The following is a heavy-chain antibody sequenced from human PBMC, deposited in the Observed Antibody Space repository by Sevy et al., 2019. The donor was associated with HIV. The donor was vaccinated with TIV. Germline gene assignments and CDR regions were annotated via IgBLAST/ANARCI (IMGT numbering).Heavy chain of an antibody. J-gene: IGHJ4*02. CDR2: ISGSGGST. V-gene: IGHV3-23*01. CDR3: ANMQMGYCSSTSCY. Sequence: GGSLRLSCAASGFTFSSYAMNWVRQAPGKGLEWVSAISGSGGSTYYADSVKGRFTISRDNSKNTLYLQMNSLRAEDTAVYYCANMQMGYCSSTSCYWGQGTLVTVSS. D-gene: IGHD2-2*01. CDR1: GFTFSSYA.